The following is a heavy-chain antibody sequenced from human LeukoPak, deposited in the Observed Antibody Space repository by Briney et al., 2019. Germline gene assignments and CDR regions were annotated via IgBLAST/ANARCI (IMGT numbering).Heavy chain of an antibody. D-gene: IGHD6-19*01. J-gene: IGHJ4*02. CDR1: GGSISSGGYY. CDR3: ARVIVGAVAGDSYYFGY. CDR2: IYYNGST. V-gene: IGHV4-31*03. Sequence: SETLSLTCTVSGGSISSGGYYWSWIRQHPGKGLEWIGYIYYNGSTYYNPSLKSRVTISVDTSKNQFSLKLSSVTAADTAVYYCARVIVGAVAGDSYYFGYWGQGTLVTVSS.